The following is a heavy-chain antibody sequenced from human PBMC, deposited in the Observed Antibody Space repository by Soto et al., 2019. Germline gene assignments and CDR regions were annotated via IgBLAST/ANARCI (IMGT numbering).Heavy chain of an antibody. Sequence: SETLSLTCTVSGGSISSSSYYWGWIRQPPGKGLEWIGSIYYSGSTYYNPSLKSRVTISVDTSKNQFSLKLSSVTAADTAVYYCARIYLYDFWSGIPRQYYFDYWGQGTLVTVSS. J-gene: IGHJ4*02. CDR2: IYYSGST. V-gene: IGHV4-39*01. CDR1: GGSISSSSYY. D-gene: IGHD3-3*01. CDR3: ARIYLYDFWSGIPRQYYFDY.